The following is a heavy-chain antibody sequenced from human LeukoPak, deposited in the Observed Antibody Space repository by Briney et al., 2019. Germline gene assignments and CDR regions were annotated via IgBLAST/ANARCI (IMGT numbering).Heavy chain of an antibody. V-gene: IGHV4-59*08. Sequence: PSETLSLTCIVSGGSISSDYWSWIRQAPGKGLEWIGYIYNSESTNYNPSLKSRVTISGDMSKNQFSLKLSSVTAADTAVYYCASSGWYLSSFNWGQGTLVTVSS. CDR1: GGSISSDY. CDR2: IYNSEST. D-gene: IGHD6-19*01. CDR3: ASSGWYLSSFN. J-gene: IGHJ4*02.